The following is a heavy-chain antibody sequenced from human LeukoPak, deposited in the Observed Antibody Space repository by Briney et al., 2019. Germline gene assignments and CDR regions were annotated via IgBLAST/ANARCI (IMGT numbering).Heavy chain of an antibody. CDR2: IGTAGDT. J-gene: IGHJ5*02. D-gene: IGHD4-17*01. CDR1: GFTFSSYD. Sequence: GGSLRLSCAASGFTFSSYDMHWVRQATGKGLEWVSAIGTAGDTYYPGSVKGRFTISRENAENSLYLQMNSLRAGDTAVYYCARSRLRGANWFDPWGQGTLVTVSS. CDR3: ARSRLRGANWFDP. V-gene: IGHV3-13*01.